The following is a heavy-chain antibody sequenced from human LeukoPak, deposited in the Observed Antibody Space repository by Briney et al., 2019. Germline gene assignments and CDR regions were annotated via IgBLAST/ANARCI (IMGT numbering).Heavy chain of an antibody. CDR1: GFTFGSYA. CDR2: ISGSSSDI. Sequence: GGSLRLSCTGSGFTFGSYAMHWVRQAPGRGLEWVSSISGSSSDIYYADSVRGRFTISRDNSKKSLYLQMRSLRAEDTAIYYCARLGFYDYSGFDYWGQGTLVTVSS. CDR3: ARLGFYDYSGFDY. D-gene: IGHD3-22*01. J-gene: IGHJ4*02. V-gene: IGHV3-21*01.